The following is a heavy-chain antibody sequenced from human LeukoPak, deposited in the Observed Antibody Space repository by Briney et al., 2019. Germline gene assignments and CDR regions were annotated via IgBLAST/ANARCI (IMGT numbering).Heavy chain of an antibody. CDR1: GCTFTGYY. Sequence: ASVKVSCKASGCTFTGYYMHWVRQAPGQGLEWMGWINPNSGGTNYAQKFQGRVTMTRDTSISTAYMELSRLRSDDTAVYYCARSPYSSSSRYYFDYWGQGTLVTVSS. J-gene: IGHJ4*02. D-gene: IGHD6-6*01. CDR3: ARSPYSSSSRYYFDY. V-gene: IGHV1-2*02. CDR2: INPNSGGT.